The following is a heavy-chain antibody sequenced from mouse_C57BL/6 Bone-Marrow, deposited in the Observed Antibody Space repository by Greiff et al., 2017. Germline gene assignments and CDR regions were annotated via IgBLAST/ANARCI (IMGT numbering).Heavy chain of an antibody. V-gene: IGHV1-63*01. CDR1: GYTFTNYW. CDR3: ARSITTVERAFDY. CDR2: IYPGGGYT. Sequence: VQLVESGAELVRPGTSVKMSCKASGYTFTNYWIGWAKQRPGHGLEWIGDIYPGGGYTNYNEKFKGKATLTADKSSSTAYMQFSSLTSEDSAIYYCARSITTVERAFDYWGQGTTLTVSS. J-gene: IGHJ2*01. D-gene: IGHD1-1*01.